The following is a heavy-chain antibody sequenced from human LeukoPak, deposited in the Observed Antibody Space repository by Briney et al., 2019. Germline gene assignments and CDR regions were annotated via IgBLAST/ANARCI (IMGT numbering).Heavy chain of an antibody. V-gene: IGHV5-51*01. CDR3: ARYIAAAGYYFDY. CDR1: GYTFTSYW. CDR2: IYPGDSDT. D-gene: IGHD6-13*01. Sequence: GASVKVSCKASGYTFTSYWIGWVRQMPGKGLEWMGIIYPGDSDTRYSPSFQGQVTISADKSISTAYLQWSSLKASDTAMYYCARYIAAAGYYFDYWGQGTLVTVSS. J-gene: IGHJ4*02.